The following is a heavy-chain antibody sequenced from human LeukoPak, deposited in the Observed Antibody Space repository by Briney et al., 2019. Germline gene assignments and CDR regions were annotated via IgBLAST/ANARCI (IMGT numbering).Heavy chain of an antibody. V-gene: IGHV4-39*07. CDR1: GFTVSSKF. D-gene: IGHD1-14*01. CDR2: IYYSGST. J-gene: IGHJ4*02. Sequence: GSLRLSCAASGFTVSSKFMSWIRQPPGKGLEWIGSIYYSGSTYYNPSLKSRVTISVDTSKNQFSLKLSSVTAADTAVYYCATTDGREPFWGQGTLVTVSS. CDR3: ATTDGREPF.